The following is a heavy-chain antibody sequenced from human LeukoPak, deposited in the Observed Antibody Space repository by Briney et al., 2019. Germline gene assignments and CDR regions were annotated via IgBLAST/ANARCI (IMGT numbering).Heavy chain of an antibody. D-gene: IGHD6-19*01. CDR2: ICSGGST. CDR1: GFTVSRNY. J-gene: IGHJ4*02. Sequence: GGSLRLSCAASGFTVSRNYMSWVRQAPGKGLEWVSGICSGGSTYYADSVKGRFTISRDNSKNTLYLQMNSLRAEDTAVYYCASGSIAVSGPLGYWGQGTLVTVSS. CDR3: ASGSIAVSGPLGY. V-gene: IGHV3-66*01.